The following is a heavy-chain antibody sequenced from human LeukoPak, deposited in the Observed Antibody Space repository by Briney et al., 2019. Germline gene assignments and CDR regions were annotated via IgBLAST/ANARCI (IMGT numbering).Heavy chain of an antibody. V-gene: IGHV4-34*01. D-gene: IGHD3-3*02. CDR3: AGKRLASAERGVVGP. CDR2: INPSGST. J-gene: IGHJ5*02. CDR1: GGSFTGYY. Sequence: PSETLSLTCAVYGGSFTGYYWSWIRLPPGKGLEWIGEINPSGSTNYNPSLKSRVTISVDTSQNQFSLKLSSVTAADTAVYYCAGKRLASAERGVVGPWGQGTLVTVSS.